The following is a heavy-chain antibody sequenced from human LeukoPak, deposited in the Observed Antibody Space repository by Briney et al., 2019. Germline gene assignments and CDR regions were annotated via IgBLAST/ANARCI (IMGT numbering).Heavy chain of an antibody. CDR3: AKTSGWPYYFDY. D-gene: IGHD6-19*01. J-gene: IGHJ4*02. CDR2: ISGSGTHT. CDR1: GFTFSSYA. Sequence: PGGSLRVSCADSGFTFSSYAMSWVRQAPGKGLEWVPAISGSGTHTYYADSVKGRFPISRDNSKNTLYLQMNSLRAEDTAVYYCAKTSGWPYYFDYWGQGTLVTV. V-gene: IGHV3-23*01.